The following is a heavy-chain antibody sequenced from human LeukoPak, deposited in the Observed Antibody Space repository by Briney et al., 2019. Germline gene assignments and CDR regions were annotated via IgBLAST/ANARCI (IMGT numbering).Heavy chain of an antibody. J-gene: IGHJ4*02. V-gene: IGHV4-59*01. CDR3: ASSDSGYDFWFDY. D-gene: IGHD5-12*01. CDR1: GCSISSYY. CDR2: IYYSGST. Sequence: PSETLSLTCTVSGCSISSYYWSWIRQPPGKGLEWIGYIYYSGSTNYNPSLKSRVTISVDTSKNQFSLKLSSVTAAGTAVYYCASSDSGYDFWFDYWGQGTLVTVSS.